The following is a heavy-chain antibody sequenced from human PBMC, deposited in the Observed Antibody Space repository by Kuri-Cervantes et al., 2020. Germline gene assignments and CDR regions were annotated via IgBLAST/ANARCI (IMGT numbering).Heavy chain of an antibody. CDR3: ARVPRIAVAGRTPQGINWFDP. CDR2: INPSGGST. J-gene: IGHJ5*02. CDR1: GYTFTSYY. V-gene: IGHV1-46*01. Sequence: ASVKVSCKASGYTFTSYYMHWVRQAPGQGLEWMGIINPSGGSTSYAQKFQGRVTMTRDTSTSTAYMELSSLRSEDTAVYYCARVPRIAVAGRTPQGINWFDPWGQGTLVTVSS. D-gene: IGHD6-19*01.